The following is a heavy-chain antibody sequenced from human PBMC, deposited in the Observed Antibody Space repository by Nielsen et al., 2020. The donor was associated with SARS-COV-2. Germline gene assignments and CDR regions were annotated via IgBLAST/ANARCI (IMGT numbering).Heavy chain of an antibody. D-gene: IGHD3-22*01. Sequence: SETLSLTCTVSGGSISSYYWSWIRQPPGKGLEWIGYIYYSGSTNYNPSLKSRVTISVDTSKNQFSLKLSSVTAADTAVYYCARDRYYDSSGYLGFEIWGQGTMVTVSS. CDR3: ARDRYYDSSGYLGFEI. V-gene: IGHV4-59*01. CDR1: GGSISSYY. J-gene: IGHJ3*02. CDR2: IYYSGST.